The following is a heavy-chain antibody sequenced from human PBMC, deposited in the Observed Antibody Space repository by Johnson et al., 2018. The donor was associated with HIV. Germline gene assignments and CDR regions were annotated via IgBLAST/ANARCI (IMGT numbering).Heavy chain of an antibody. J-gene: IGHJ3*02. CDR3: TRQADI. Sequence: MQLVESGGGLVKPGGSLRLSCAASGFTFDDYGMSWVRQAPGKGLEWVSGINWNGGTTGYTDSVKGRFTISRDNSKNTLYLEMNSLRAEDRAVYYCTRQADIWGQGTMVTVSS. CDR2: INWNGGTT. V-gene: IGHV3-20*04. CDR1: GFTFDDYG.